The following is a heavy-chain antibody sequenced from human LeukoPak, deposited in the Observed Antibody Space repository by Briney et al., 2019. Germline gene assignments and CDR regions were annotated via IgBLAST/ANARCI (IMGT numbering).Heavy chain of an antibody. CDR2: LDPEDGET. CDR1: GYTLTELS. J-gene: IGHJ4*02. D-gene: IGHD4-23*01. CDR3: ARRSISGNSWDYFDY. V-gene: IGHV1-24*01. Sequence: ASVKVSCKVSGYTLTELSMHWVRQAPGKGLEWMGGLDPEDGETIYAQKFQGRVTMTEDTSTDTAYMELSSLRSEDTAVYYCARRSISGNSWDYFDYWGQGTLVTVSS.